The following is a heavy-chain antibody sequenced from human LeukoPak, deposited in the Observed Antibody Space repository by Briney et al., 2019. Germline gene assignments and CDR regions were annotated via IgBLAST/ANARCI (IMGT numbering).Heavy chain of an antibody. Sequence: ASVKVSCKASGYTFTGYYMHWVRQAPGQGLEWMGWINPKNGGANYAPRFQGRVTMTRDRSISTVYMEVTRLTSDDTAVYYCARASFWESPINWFDPWGQGTLVTVS. V-gene: IGHV1-2*07. CDR1: GYTFTGYY. D-gene: IGHD3-3*01. CDR2: INPKNGGA. CDR3: ARASFWESPINWFDP. J-gene: IGHJ5*02.